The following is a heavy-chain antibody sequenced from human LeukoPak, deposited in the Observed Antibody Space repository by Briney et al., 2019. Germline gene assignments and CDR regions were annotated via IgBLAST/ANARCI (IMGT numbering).Heavy chain of an antibody. Sequence: PGQSLRLSCAASGFTFSSYSMNWVRQAPGKGLEWVSFISSSSSYIYYADSVKGRFTISRGNAKNSLYLQMNSLRAEDTAVYYCARERYSEKNYYYYGMDVWGQGTTVTVSS. CDR3: ARERYSEKNYYYYGMDV. D-gene: IGHD2-15*01. CDR1: GFTFSSYS. CDR2: ISSSSSYI. J-gene: IGHJ6*02. V-gene: IGHV3-21*01.